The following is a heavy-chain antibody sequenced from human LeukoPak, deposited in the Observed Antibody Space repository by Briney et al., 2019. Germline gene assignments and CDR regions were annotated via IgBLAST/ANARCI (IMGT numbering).Heavy chain of an antibody. D-gene: IGHD6-13*01. V-gene: IGHV3-7*03. CDR2: INQDGSTK. Sequence: GGSLRLSCAVSGFTFSAYWMSWVRQAPGKGLEWVANINQDGSTKYYVDSMKGRFTISRDNAKNSLYLQTNSLRAEDTALYYCAKGFPGIAAAGTGPADYWGQGTLVTVSS. J-gene: IGHJ4*02. CDR1: GFTFSAYW. CDR3: AKGFPGIAAAGTGPADY.